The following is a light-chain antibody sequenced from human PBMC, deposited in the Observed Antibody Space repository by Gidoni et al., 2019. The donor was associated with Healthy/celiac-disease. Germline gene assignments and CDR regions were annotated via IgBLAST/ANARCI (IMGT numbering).Light chain of an antibody. CDR3: QQSYNTPHT. J-gene: IGKJ1*01. V-gene: IGKV1-39*01. Sequence: DTQMTQSPSSLSASVGDRVTITCRASQNISSYLNWYQQKPGKAPKLLNYAASSLQSGVPSRFSGSGSGTDLTLTSSSLQPEGYATYYCQQSYNTPHTFGQGTKVEIK. CDR1: QNISSY. CDR2: AAS.